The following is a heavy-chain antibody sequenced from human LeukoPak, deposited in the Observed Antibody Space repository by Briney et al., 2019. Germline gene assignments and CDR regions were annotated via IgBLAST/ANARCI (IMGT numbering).Heavy chain of an antibody. CDR3: ARDIAAPWYYDSSGSDAFDI. V-gene: IGHV3-21*01. CDR2: ISSSSSYI. J-gene: IGHJ3*02. D-gene: IGHD3-22*01. Sequence: PGGSLRLSCAASGFTFSRYSMNWVRQAPGKGLEWVSSISSSSSYIYHADSVKGRFTISRDNAKNSLYLQMNSLRAEDTAVYYCARDIAAPWYYDSSGSDAFDIWGQGTMVTVSS. CDR1: GFTFSRYS.